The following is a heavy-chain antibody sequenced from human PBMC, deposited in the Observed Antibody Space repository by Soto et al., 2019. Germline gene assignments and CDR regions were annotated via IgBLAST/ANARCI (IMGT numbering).Heavy chain of an antibody. D-gene: IGHD6-13*01. Sequence: GGSLRLSCAASGFTFSSYAMHWVRQAPGKGLEWVAVISYDGSNKYYADSVKGRFTISRDNSKNTLYLQMNSLRAEDTAVYYCAREAAETVGDGYWCDPWGQGTLVTVSS. CDR1: GFTFSSYA. J-gene: IGHJ5*02. CDR3: AREAAETVGDGYWCDP. CDR2: ISYDGSNK. V-gene: IGHV3-30-3*01.